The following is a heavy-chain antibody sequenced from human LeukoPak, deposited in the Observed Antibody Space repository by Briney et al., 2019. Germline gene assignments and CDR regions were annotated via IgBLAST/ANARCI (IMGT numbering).Heavy chain of an antibody. Sequence: SETLSLTCTVSGGSISSGSYYWSWIRQPAGKGLEWIGRIYTSGSTNYNPSLKNRVTISVDTSKNQFSLKLSSVTAADTAVCYCARELDTAMVTYYFDYWGQGTLVTVSS. CDR2: IYTSGST. CDR3: ARELDTAMVTYYFDY. CDR1: GGSISSGSYY. V-gene: IGHV4-61*02. J-gene: IGHJ4*02. D-gene: IGHD5-18*01.